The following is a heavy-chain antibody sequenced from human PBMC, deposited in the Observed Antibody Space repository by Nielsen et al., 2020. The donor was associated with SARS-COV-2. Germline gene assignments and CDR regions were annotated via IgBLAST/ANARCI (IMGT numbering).Heavy chain of an antibody. V-gene: IGHV3-43*01. J-gene: IGHJ6*02. CDR3: AKEDISTGMDV. D-gene: IGHD2-15*01. CDR1: GFTFDDYT. CDR2: ISWDGGST. Sequence: GESLKISCAASGFTFDDYTMHWVRQAPGKGLEWVSLISWDGGSTYYADSVKGRFTISRDNSKNSLYLQMNSLRTEDTALYYCAKEDISTGMDVWGQGTTVTVS.